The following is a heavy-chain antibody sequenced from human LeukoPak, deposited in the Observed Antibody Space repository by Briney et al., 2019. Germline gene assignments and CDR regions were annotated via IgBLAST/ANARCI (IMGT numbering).Heavy chain of an antibody. CDR3: ARGRQLDFWSGFFFDY. CDR2: INHSGST. D-gene: IGHD3-3*01. CDR1: GGSISSNW. J-gene: IGHJ4*02. V-gene: IGHV4-4*02. Sequence: PSGTLSLTCAVSGGSISSNWWSWVRQPPGKGLEWIGEINHSGSTNYNPSLKSRVTISVDTSKNQFSLKLSSVTAADTAVYYCARGRQLDFWSGFFFDYWGQGTLVTVSS.